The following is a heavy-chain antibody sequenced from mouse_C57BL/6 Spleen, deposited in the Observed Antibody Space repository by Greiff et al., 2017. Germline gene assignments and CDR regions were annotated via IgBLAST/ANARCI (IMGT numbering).Heavy chain of an antibody. CDR2: IYPGDGDT. J-gene: IGHJ3*01. D-gene: IGHD2-4*01. V-gene: IGHV1-82*01. CDR1: GYAFSSSW. CDR3: ARVIYYDYDEFAY. Sequence: VQLQQSGPELVKPGASVKISCKASGYAFSSSWMTWVKQRPGKGLEWIGRIYPGDGDTNYNGKFKGKATLTADKSSSTAYMQLSSLTSEDSAVYFCARVIYYDYDEFAYGGQGTLVTVSA.